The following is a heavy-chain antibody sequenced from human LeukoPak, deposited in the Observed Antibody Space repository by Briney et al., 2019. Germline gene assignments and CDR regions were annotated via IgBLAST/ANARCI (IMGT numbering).Heavy chain of an antibody. CDR1: GFTFSDYY. Sequence: GGSLRLSCAASGFTFSDYYMNWIRQAPGKGLEWVSYISRGGSTVYYADSVKGRFTISRDNAKNSLYLQMNSLRVEDTAVYFCARDGEGGNYWGQGTLVTVSS. CDR3: ARDGEGGNY. D-gene: IGHD3-10*01. V-gene: IGHV3-11*01. J-gene: IGHJ4*02. CDR2: ISRGGSTV.